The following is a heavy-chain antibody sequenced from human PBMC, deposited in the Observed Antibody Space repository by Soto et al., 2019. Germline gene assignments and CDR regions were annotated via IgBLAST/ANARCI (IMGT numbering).Heavy chain of an antibody. Sequence: PGESLKSSGRSSGYSFTSYWNSWVRQMPGKGLEWMGRIDPSDSYTNYSPSFQGHVTISADKPISTAYLQWSSLKASDNAMYYCARLEGITGQFMDVWGQGTTVPLS. CDR1: GYSFTSYW. CDR3: ARLEGITGQFMDV. CDR2: IDPSDSYT. D-gene: IGHD1-20*01. J-gene: IGHJ6*02. V-gene: IGHV5-10-1*01.